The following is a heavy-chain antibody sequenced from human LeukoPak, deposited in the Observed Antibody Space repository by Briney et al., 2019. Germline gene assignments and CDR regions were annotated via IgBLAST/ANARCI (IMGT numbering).Heavy chain of an antibody. CDR3: ARAVASIAAAGYTGMDV. V-gene: IGHV1-2*04. D-gene: IGHD6-13*01. Sequence: ASVKVSCKASGYTFTGYYMHWVRQAPGQGLEWMGWINPNSGGTNYAQKFQGWVTMTRDTSISTAYMELRRLRSDDTAVYYCARAVASIAAAGYTGMDVWGQGTTVTVS. J-gene: IGHJ6*02. CDR2: INPNSGGT. CDR1: GYTFTGYY.